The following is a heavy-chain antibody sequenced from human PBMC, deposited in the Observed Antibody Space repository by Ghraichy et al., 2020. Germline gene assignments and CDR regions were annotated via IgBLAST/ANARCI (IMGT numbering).Heavy chain of an antibody. CDR1: GFTFSNAW. CDR2: IKSKTDGGTT. D-gene: IGHD6-19*01. Sequence: GGSLRLSCAASGFTFSNAWMSWVRQAPGKGLEWVGRIKSKTDGGTTDYAAPVKGRFTISRDDSKNTLYLQMNSLKTEDTAVYYCTTIAVAYRYYYYGMDVWGQGTTVTVS. CDR3: TTIAVAYRYYYYGMDV. J-gene: IGHJ6*02. V-gene: IGHV3-15*01.